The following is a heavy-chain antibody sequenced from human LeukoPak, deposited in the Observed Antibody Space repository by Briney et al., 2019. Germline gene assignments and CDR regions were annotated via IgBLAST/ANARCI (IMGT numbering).Heavy chain of an antibody. D-gene: IGHD6-13*01. CDR3: AKVFYPAAGTGRVDFPFDY. Sequence: PGGSLRLSCAASGFTFSNAWMSWVRQAPGKGLEWVGRIKSKTGGGTTDYAAPVKGRFTISRDDSKNTLYLQMNSLRAEDTAVYYCAKVFYPAAGTGRVDFPFDYWGQGTLVTVSS. J-gene: IGHJ4*02. V-gene: IGHV3-15*01. CDR1: GFTFSNAW. CDR2: IKSKTGGGTT.